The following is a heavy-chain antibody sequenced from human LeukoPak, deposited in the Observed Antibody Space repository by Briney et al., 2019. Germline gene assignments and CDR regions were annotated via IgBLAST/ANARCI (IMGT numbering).Heavy chain of an antibody. Sequence: GGSLRLSCATSGFTFSTSAMSWVRQAPGKGLEWVSATSGSGGSTYYADSVKGRFTISRDNSKNTLYLQMKSLRAEDTAVYYCAKTTYYDFWSGYDNWFDPWGQGTLVTVSS. J-gene: IGHJ5*02. V-gene: IGHV3-23*01. CDR3: AKTTYYDFWSGYDNWFDP. CDR1: GFTFSTSA. D-gene: IGHD3-3*01. CDR2: TSGSGGST.